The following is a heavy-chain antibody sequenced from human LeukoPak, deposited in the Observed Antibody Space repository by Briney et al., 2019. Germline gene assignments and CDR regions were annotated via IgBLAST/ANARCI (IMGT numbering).Heavy chain of an antibody. CDR3: AKGKINHDGAFDI. V-gene: IGHV3-23*01. D-gene: IGHD1-14*01. CDR1: GFKFDAYP. J-gene: IGHJ3*02. Sequence: GGSLRLSCAVSGFKFDAYPMSWVRHAPGKGLEWVSSISDSGGSTHYAESVRGRFSLSRDNFEKTLHLQMNRLRAEDTAVYYCAKGKINHDGAFDIWGQGTRVIVAS. CDR2: ISDSGGST.